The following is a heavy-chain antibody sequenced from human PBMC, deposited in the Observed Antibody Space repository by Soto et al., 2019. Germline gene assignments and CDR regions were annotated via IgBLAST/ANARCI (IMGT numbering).Heavy chain of an antibody. Sequence: GESLKISCAASGFTFSSYGMHWVRQAPGKGLEWVAVISYDGSNKYYADSVKGRFTISRDNSKNTLYLQMNSLRAEDTAVYYCAKDEGGIGAFDIWGQGTMVTVSS. CDR3: AKDEGGIGAFDI. J-gene: IGHJ3*02. D-gene: IGHD3-16*01. CDR2: ISYDGSNK. CDR1: GFTFSSYG. V-gene: IGHV3-30*18.